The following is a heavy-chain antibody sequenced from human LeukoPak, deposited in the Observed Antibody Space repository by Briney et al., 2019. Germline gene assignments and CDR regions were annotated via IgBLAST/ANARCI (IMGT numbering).Heavy chain of an antibody. CDR2: ISGSGGSK. V-gene: IGHV3-23*01. J-gene: IGHJ4*02. Sequence: PGGSLRLSCAASGFTFSSYAMSWVPQAPGRGLEWVSAISGSGGSKYYADSVKGRFTISRDNSKNTLYLQMNSLRAEDTAVYYCAKDRTGSYGYWGQGTLVTVSS. D-gene: IGHD5-18*01. CDR1: GFTFSSYA. CDR3: AKDRTGSYGY.